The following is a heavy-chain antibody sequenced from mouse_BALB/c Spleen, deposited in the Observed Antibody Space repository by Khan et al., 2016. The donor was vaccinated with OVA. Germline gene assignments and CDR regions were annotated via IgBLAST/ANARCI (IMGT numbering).Heavy chain of an antibody. CDR3: TRDRIDY. CDR1: GYTFTTYW. J-gene: IGHJ2*01. D-gene: IGHD2-14*01. Sequence: QVQLKQSGAELAKPGASVKMSCKASGYTFTTYWMHWVKQRPGQGLEWIGYINPTSGYTDYNENFNDRATLSEDKSSSAAYMQQSSLTSKDSAVYYCTRDRIDYWGQGTTLTVSS. CDR2: INPTSGYT. V-gene: IGHV1-7*01.